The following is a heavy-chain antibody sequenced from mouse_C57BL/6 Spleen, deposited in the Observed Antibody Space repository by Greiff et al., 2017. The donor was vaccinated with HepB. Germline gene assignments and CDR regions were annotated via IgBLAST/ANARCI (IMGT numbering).Heavy chain of an antibody. CDR2: IDPENGDT. J-gene: IGHJ4*01. CDR3: TGYYAMDY. Sequence: VQLQQSGAELVRPGASVKLSCTASGFNIKDDYMHWVKQRPEQGLEWIGWIDPENGDTEYASKFQGKATITADTSSNTAYLKLSSLTSEDTAVYYCTGYYAMDYWGQGTSVTVSS. V-gene: IGHV14-4*01. CDR1: GFNIKDDY.